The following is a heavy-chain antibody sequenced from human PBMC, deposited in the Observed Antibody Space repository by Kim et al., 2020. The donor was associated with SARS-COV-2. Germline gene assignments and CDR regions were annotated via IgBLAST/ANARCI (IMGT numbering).Heavy chain of an antibody. CDR3: ARCRHSTSPSCAPLDS. V-gene: IGHV3-23*01. CDR1: GFAFSSYA. CDR2: ISGGGDST. Sequence: GGSLRLSCAASGFAFSSYAMSWVRQAPGKGLEWVSSISGGGDSTYYADSVKGRFTISRDNSENTLYLQINGLRAEDTDVFYCARCRHSTSPSCAPLDSWGQGTLVTVPS. J-gene: IGHJ4*02. D-gene: IGHD2-8*01.